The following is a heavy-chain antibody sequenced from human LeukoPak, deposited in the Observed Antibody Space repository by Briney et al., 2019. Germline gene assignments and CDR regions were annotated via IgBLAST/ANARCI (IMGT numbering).Heavy chain of an antibody. CDR1: GGSVSSGSYY. CDR3: ARGDRYYDILTGYYSGADYYYYGMDV. CDR2: IYYSGST. D-gene: IGHD3-9*01. J-gene: IGHJ6*02. V-gene: IGHV4-61*01. Sequence: SETLSLTCTVSGGSVSSGSYYWSWIRQPPGKGLEWIGYIYYSGSTNYNPSLKSRVTISVDTSKNQFSLKLSSVTAADTAVYYCARGDRYYDILTGYYSGADYYYYGMDVWGQGTTVTVSS.